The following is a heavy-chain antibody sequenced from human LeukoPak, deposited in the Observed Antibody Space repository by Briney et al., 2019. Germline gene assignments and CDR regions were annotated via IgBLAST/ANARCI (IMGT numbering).Heavy chain of an antibody. V-gene: IGHV4-38-2*02. D-gene: IGHD3-22*01. CDR1: GYSISSGYY. Sequence: PSETLSLTCTVSGYSISSGYYWDWIRQPPGKGLEWIGSIYYSGSTYYNPSPKSRVTISVDTSKNQFSLKLSSVTAADTAVYYCARANYYDSSGLRYWGQGTLVTVSS. J-gene: IGHJ4*02. CDR2: IYYSGST. CDR3: ARANYYDSSGLRY.